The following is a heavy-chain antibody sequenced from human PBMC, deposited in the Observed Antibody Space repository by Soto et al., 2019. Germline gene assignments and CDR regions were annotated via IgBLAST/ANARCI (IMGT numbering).Heavy chain of an antibody. D-gene: IGHD3-22*01. V-gene: IGHV1-18*01. CDR1: GYTFTSYG. Sequence: ASVKLSCKASGYTFTSYGISWVRQAPGQGLEWMGWISAYNGNTNYAQKLQGRVTMTTDTSTSTAYMELRSLRSDDTAVYYCARDLYYYDSSGYYYFSYWGQGTLVTVSS. J-gene: IGHJ4*02. CDR2: ISAYNGNT. CDR3: ARDLYYYDSSGYYYFSY.